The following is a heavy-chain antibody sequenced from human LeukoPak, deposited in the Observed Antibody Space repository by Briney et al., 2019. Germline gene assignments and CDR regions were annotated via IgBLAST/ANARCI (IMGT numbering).Heavy chain of an antibody. CDR1: GFTFSSYA. Sequence: PGGSLRLSCAASGFTFSSYAMSWVRQAPGKGLEWVSSISSSSSYIYYADSVKGRFTISRDNAKNSLYLQMNSLRAEDTAVYYCARETGGSTRSYYYYMDVWGKGTTVTVSS. CDR3: ARETGGSTRSYYYYMDV. J-gene: IGHJ6*03. D-gene: IGHD2-15*01. V-gene: IGHV3-21*01. CDR2: ISSSSSYI.